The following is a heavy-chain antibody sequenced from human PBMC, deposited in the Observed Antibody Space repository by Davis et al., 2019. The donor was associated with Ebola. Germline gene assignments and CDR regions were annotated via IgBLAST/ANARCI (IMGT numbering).Heavy chain of an antibody. CDR2: INHRGRT. CDR1: GDSLSSYC. V-gene: IGHV4-34*01. CDR3: ASPHQIRDKNNFDL. D-gene: IGHD2-2*01. Sequence: PSETLSLTCTVSGDSLSSYCWSWIRQPPGKGLEWIGEINHRGRTYYNPSLRSRVTISIDTSGNHFSLMLRSVTAADTAMYYCASPHQIRDKNNFDLWGQGTLVTVSS. J-gene: IGHJ4*02.